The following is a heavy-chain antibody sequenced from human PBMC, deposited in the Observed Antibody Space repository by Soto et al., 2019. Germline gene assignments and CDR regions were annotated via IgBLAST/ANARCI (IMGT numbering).Heavy chain of an antibody. J-gene: IGHJ4*02. CDR3: ARATHTYYDYVWGSNYLYYFDY. V-gene: IGHV4-30-4*08. Sequence: SLTLCLTCTVSGGSISGGGYCWSWIHQHPGKGLEWIGYIYYSGSTYYNPSLKSRVTIPVDTSKNQFSLKLSSVTAADTAVYYCARATHTYYDYVWGSNYLYYFDYWGQGTLVTVSS. D-gene: IGHD3-16*01. CDR1: GGSISGGGYC. CDR2: IYYSGST.